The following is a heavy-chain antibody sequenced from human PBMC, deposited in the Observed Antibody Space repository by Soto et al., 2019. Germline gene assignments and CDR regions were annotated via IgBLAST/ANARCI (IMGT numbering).Heavy chain of an antibody. J-gene: IGHJ1*01. CDR3: AKALDSSGWYSEYFQH. D-gene: IGHD6-19*01. Sequence: GGSLRLSCAASGFTFDDYAMHWVRQAPGKGLEWVSGISWNSGSIGYADSVKGRFTISRDNAKNSLYLQMNSLRAEDTALYYCAKALDSSGWYSEYFQHWGQGTLVTVSS. CDR1: GFTFDDYA. CDR2: ISWNSGSI. V-gene: IGHV3-9*01.